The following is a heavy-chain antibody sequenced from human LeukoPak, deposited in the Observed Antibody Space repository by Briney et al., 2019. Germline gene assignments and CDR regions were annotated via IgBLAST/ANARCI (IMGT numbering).Heavy chain of an antibody. CDR1: GFTFSNAW. D-gene: IGHD3-9*01. CDR2: IKSKTDGGTT. V-gene: IGHV3-15*01. Sequence: GGSLRLSCAASGFTFSNAWMSWVRQAPGKGLEWVGRIKSKTDGGTTDYAAPVKGRFTISRDDSKNTLYLQMNSLKTEDTAVYYCTTGPPDWLPNPYYFDYWGQGTLVTVSS. CDR3: TTGPPDWLPNPYYFDY. J-gene: IGHJ4*02.